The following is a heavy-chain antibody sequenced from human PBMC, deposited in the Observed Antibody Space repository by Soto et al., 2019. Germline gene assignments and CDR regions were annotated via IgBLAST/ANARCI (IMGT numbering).Heavy chain of an antibody. V-gene: IGHV1-18*04. CDR1: GYTFTTYG. J-gene: IGHJ4*02. Sequence: QVHLVQSASEAKKPGASVKLSCTAAGYTFTTYGFSWLRQAPGQGLEWMGWISGHNGKTKYAQSFQGRITMTTDTSTRTAYRELRSLRSDDTAVYYCARDRGYLHDSTGYVDHWGQGALVTVSS. CDR2: ISGHNGKT. CDR3: ARDRGYLHDSTGYVDH. D-gene: IGHD3-9*01.